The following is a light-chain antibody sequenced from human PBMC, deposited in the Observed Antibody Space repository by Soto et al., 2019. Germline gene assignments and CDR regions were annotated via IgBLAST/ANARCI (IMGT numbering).Light chain of an antibody. V-gene: IGKV3-11*01. CDR1: QSVRSS. J-gene: IGKJ4*01. CDR2: DAS. Sequence: EIVLTQSPATLTLSPGDRATLSCRASQSVRSSLAWYQQKPGQAPRLLIYDASKRATGIPARFSGSASGTDFTLTISSLEPGDFAVYYCQQRSAWHPELTFGGGTKVDIK. CDR3: QQRSAWHPELT.